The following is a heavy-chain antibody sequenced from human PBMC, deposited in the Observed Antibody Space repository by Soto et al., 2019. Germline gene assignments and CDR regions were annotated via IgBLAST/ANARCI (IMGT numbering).Heavy chain of an antibody. V-gene: IGHV3-30*18. D-gene: IGHD6-6*01. J-gene: IGHJ6*02. CDR1: GFTFSSYA. CDR3: AKDQWSSSSLVDYYGMDV. CDR2: ISYDGSNK. Sequence: GGSLRLSCAASGFTFSSYARHWVRQAAGTGLEWVAVISYDGSNKYYADSVKGRFTISRDNSKNTLYLQMNSLRAEDTAVYYCAKDQWSSSSLVDYYGMDVWGQGTTVTVSS.